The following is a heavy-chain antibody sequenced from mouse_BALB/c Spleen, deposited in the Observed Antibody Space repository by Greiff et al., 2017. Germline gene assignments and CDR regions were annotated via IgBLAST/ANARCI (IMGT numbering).Heavy chain of an antibody. D-gene: IGHD2-12*01. CDR3: ARLRRDAMDD. CDR2: ISSGGGST. CDR1: GFAFSSYD. J-gene: IGHJ4*01. Sequence: DVMLVESGGGLVKPGGSLKLSCAASGFAFSSYDMSWVRQTPEKRLEWVAYISSGGGSTYYPDTVKGRFTISRDNAKNTLYLQMSSLKSEDTAMYYCARLRRDAMDDWGQGTSVTVSS. V-gene: IGHV5-12-1*01.